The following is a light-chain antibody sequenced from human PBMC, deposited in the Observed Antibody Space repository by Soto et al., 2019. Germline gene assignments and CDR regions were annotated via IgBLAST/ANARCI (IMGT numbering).Light chain of an antibody. CDR3: QQYGSSPT. Sequence: TVMTHTRGTLPFAAEESRTRSSTASQSVSSSYLAWYQQRPGQPPRLLIYGASSRATGIPDRFSGSGSGTAFSLTSRSLEPEDFVGYFCQQYGSSPTFAEGTKVDIK. J-gene: IGKJ1*01. CDR1: QSVSSSY. V-gene: IGKV3-20*01. CDR2: GAS.